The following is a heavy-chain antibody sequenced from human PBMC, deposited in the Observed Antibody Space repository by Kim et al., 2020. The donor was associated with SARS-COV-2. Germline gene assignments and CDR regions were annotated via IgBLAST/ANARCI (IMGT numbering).Heavy chain of an antibody. V-gene: IGHV5-51*01. J-gene: IGHJ4*02. CDR1: GYSFTSHW. D-gene: IGHD3-22*01. CDR3: VRLYDSSGYVDY. CDR2: IYPGDFDT. Sequence: GESLKISCKGSGYSFTSHWIGWVRQMAGKGLEWMGIIYPGDFDTRYSPLFKGQVTISADKSTSTAYLQWSSLKASDIAMYYCVRLYDSSGYVDYWGQGTLVTVSS.